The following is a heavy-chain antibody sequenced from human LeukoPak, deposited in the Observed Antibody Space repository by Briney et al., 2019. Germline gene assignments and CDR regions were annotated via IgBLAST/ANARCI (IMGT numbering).Heavy chain of an antibody. J-gene: IGHJ4*02. D-gene: IGHD1-1*01. CDR3: ERGPGGNFDY. Sequence: GGSLRLSCAASGFTFSSYSMNWVHQAPGKGLEWVSYISSNSGTIYYADSVKGRFTISRDNAKNSLYLQMNSLRAEDTAVYYCERGPGGNFDYWGQGTLVTVSS. CDR2: ISSNSGTI. CDR1: GFTFSSYS. V-gene: IGHV3-48*04.